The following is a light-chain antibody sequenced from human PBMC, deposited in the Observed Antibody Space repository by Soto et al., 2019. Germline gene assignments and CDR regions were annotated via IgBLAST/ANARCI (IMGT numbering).Light chain of an antibody. CDR1: QSVSSY. Sequence: EILMTQSPATLSVSPGERVTLSCRASQSVSSYLAWYQQKPGQPPRLLIYGASTRATGIPARFSGSGSGTEFTLTIGSLQSEDSAVYYCQQFGSSPITFGQGTRLEMK. CDR3: QQFGSSPIT. J-gene: IGKJ5*01. CDR2: GAS. V-gene: IGKV3-15*01.